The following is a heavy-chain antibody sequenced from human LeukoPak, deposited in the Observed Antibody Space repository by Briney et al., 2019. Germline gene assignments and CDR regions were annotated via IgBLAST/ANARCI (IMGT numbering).Heavy chain of an antibody. V-gene: IGHV3-23*01. CDR2: ISGSGGTT. CDR1: GFTLSSYA. CDR3: AKLGGERQIDP. D-gene: IGHD1-1*01. J-gene: IGHJ5*02. Sequence: GGSLRLSCAASGFTLSSYAMSWVRPAPGKGLEWVSGISGSGGTTFYTDSVKGRFTISRDNSKSTLYLQMNSLRAEDTAVYYCAKLGGERQIDPWGQGTLVTVSS.